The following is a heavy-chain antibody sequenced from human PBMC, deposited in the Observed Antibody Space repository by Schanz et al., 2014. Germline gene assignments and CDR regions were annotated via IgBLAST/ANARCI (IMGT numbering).Heavy chain of an antibody. CDR2: VYTSGST. Sequence: QLQESGSGLMKPSQTLSLTCAVSGGSISSGSYYWNWIRQPAGKGLEWIGRVYTSGSTNYNASLKSRVTISVDKSKNQFSLKVRSVTAADTAVYYCARDSLRGATGGYGMDVWGQGTTVTVSS. CDR3: ARDSLRGATGGYGMDV. J-gene: IGHJ6*02. V-gene: IGHV4-61*02. CDR1: GGSISSGSYY. D-gene: IGHD2-8*02.